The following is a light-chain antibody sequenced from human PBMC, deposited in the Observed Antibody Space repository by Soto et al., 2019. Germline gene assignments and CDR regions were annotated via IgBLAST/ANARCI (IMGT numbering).Light chain of an antibody. CDR3: QQRSNWPLT. J-gene: IGKJ4*01. CDR1: QDLGKW. Sequence: MTQSPPSVSATVADSVTITCRASQDLGKWLAWYQQKPGKAPTLLIHGASSLQSGVPPRYSGSGYGTDFTLTISSLQPEDFAVYYCQQRSNWPLTFGGGTKVDI. CDR2: GAS. V-gene: IGKV1-12*01.